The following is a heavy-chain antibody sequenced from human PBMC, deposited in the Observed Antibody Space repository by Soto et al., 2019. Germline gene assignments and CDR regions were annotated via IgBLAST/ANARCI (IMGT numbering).Heavy chain of an antibody. D-gene: IGHD2-2*01. CDR2: IYWDNDR. CDR1: GFSLSTNGVG. V-gene: IGHV2-5*02. J-gene: IGHJ4*02. Sequence: QIILKESGPTLVQPTQTLTLTCTFSGFSLSTNGVGVGWIRQPPGEALECLALIYWDNDRRYSPSLKSRLSVTKDTSKNQVVLTMTSMDPADTGTYYCAHRLCDSTCYWDVGFFDYWGQGIPVTVSS. CDR3: AHRLCDSTCYWDVGFFDY.